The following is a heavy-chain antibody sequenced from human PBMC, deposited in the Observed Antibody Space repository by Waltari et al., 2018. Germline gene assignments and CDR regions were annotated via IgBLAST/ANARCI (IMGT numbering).Heavy chain of an antibody. CDR1: GFPFSRYG. V-gene: IGHV3-33*01. J-gene: IGHJ4*02. Sequence: QVQLVESGGGVVQPGRSLRLSCAASGFPFSRYGMHWVRQSPGKGLEWVAVIWYDESNKYYADSVKGRFTISRDNSKNTLYLQMNSLRAEDTAVYYCAREYRGRNWNYFDYWGQGTLVTVSS. CDR2: IWYDESNK. CDR3: AREYRGRNWNYFDY. D-gene: IGHD1-20*01.